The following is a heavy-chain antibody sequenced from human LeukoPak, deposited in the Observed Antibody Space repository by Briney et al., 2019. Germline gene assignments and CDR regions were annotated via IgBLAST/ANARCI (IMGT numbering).Heavy chain of an antibody. CDR3: AKGTQVLLWLGESNAPFDY. CDR1: GFTFSSYA. V-gene: IGHV3-23*01. CDR2: ISGSGGST. Sequence: GGSLRLSCAASGFTFSSYAMSWVRQAPGKGLEWVSAISGSGGSTYYADSVKGRFTISRDNSKNTLYLQMNSLRAEDTAVYYCAKGTQVLLWLGESNAPFDYWGQGTLVTVSS. D-gene: IGHD3-10*01. J-gene: IGHJ4*02.